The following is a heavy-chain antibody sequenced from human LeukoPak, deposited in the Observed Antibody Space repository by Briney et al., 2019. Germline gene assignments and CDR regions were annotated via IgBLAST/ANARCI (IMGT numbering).Heavy chain of an antibody. V-gene: IGHV5-51*01. D-gene: IGHD3-22*01. Sequence: GESLKISCKGSGYSFTSYWIGWVRQMPGKGLEWMGIIYPSDSDTRYSPSFQGQVTISADKSISTAYLQWSSLKASDTAMYYCARRGLTNSSGYSLDYWGQGTLVTVSS. CDR2: IYPSDSDT. CDR1: GYSFTSYW. J-gene: IGHJ4*02. CDR3: ARRGLTNSSGYSLDY.